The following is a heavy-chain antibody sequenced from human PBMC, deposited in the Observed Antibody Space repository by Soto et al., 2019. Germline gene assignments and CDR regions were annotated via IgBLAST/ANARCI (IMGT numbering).Heavy chain of an antibody. D-gene: IGHD6-13*01. CDR1: GGSISSGDYY. Sequence: PSETLSLTCTVSGGSISSGDYYWSWIRQPPGKGLEWIGYIYYSGSAYYNPSLKSRVTISVDTSKNQFSLKLSSVTAADTAVYYCARERYSSSWYSDSYYYYGMDVWGQGITVTVSS. J-gene: IGHJ6*02. CDR2: IYYSGSA. V-gene: IGHV4-30-4*01. CDR3: ARERYSSSWYSDSYYYYGMDV.